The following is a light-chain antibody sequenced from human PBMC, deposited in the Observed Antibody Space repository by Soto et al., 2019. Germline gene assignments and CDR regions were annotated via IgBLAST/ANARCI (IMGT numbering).Light chain of an antibody. Sequence: DIQMTQSPSSLSASVGDRVSITCRASQSISTHLSWYQQKPGKAPKLLIYAASSLQSWVPSRFTGSGSGTDFTLTISSLQPEDFATYYCQQSSTSWWTFGQGTKVEIK. CDR2: AAS. CDR1: QSISTH. CDR3: QQSSTSWWT. V-gene: IGKV1-39*01. J-gene: IGKJ1*01.